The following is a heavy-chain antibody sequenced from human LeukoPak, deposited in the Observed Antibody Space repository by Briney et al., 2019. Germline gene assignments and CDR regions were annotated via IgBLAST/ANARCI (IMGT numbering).Heavy chain of an antibody. J-gene: IGHJ6*03. Sequence: SETLSLTCTVSGGSISSGSYYWSWIRQPPGKGLEWIGEINHSGSTNYNPSLKSRVTISVDTSKNQFSLKLSSVTAADTAVYYCARQCITIFGVVTYYYYMDVWGKGTTVTVSS. V-gene: IGHV4-39*01. D-gene: IGHD3-3*01. CDR1: GGSISSGSYY. CDR2: INHSGST. CDR3: ARQCITIFGVVTYYYYMDV.